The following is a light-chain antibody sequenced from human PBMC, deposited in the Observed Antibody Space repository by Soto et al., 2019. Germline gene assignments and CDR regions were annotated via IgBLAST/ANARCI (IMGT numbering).Light chain of an antibody. V-gene: IGLV4-69*01. Sequence: QLVLTQSPSASASLGASVKLTCTLSSLQSSYAIAWHQQRPEKGPRYLMKLNSDGSHSKGDGIPDRFSGSSSGAERYLTISSLQSEDEADYYCQTWVTGIQVFGGGTKLTVL. CDR2: LNSDGSH. J-gene: IGLJ2*01. CDR1: SLQSSYA. CDR3: QTWVTGIQV.